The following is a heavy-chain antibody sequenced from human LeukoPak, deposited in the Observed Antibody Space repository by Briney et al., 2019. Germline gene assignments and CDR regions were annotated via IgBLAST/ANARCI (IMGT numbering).Heavy chain of an antibody. CDR3: AKVFGVEYFYYMDV. CDR1: GFSFSSYS. Sequence: GGSLRLSCAASGFSFSSYSMNWVRQAPGKGLEWISYIGASSATIHYADSVQGRFTISRDNAKNSLFLQMVNLRAEDTAVYYCAKVFGVEYFYYMDVWGNGATVIVSS. D-gene: IGHD3-3*01. V-gene: IGHV3-48*04. CDR2: IGASSATI. J-gene: IGHJ6*03.